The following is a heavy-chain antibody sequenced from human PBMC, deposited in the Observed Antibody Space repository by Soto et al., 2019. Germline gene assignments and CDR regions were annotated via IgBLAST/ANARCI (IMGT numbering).Heavy chain of an antibody. D-gene: IGHD1-1*01. Sequence: QVQLVESGGGLVKPGGSLRLSCAASGLTFSDYYMSWIRQAPGKRLEWVSYISSSGSTIFHADSVKGRFTSSRDNAENSLYLQITNLGAEDTAVYYCVTTNGYSEYWGQGTLVTVSS. J-gene: IGHJ4*02. CDR3: VTTNGYSEY. CDR2: ISSSGSTI. V-gene: IGHV3-11*01. CDR1: GLTFSDYY.